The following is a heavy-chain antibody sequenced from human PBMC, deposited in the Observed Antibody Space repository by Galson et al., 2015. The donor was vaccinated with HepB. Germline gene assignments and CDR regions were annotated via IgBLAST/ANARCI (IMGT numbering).Heavy chain of an antibody. V-gene: IGHV3-33*08. CDR2: IWYDGSNK. CDR1: GFTFSSYG. D-gene: IGHD3-22*01. Sequence: SLRLSCAASGFTFSSYGMHWVRQAPGKGLEWVAVIWYDGSNKYYVDSVKGRFTISRDNSKNTLYLQMSSLRAVDTAVYYCARGVPYYYDSSGYYEVYGMDVWGQGTTVTVSS. CDR3: ARGVPYYYDSSGYYEVYGMDV. J-gene: IGHJ6*02.